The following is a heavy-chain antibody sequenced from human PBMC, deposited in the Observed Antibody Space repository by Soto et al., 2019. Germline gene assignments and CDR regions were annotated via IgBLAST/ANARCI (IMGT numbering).Heavy chain of an antibody. J-gene: IGHJ6*02. D-gene: IGHD3-10*01. CDR3: TRDRVKIRGGYYHYYGMDV. V-gene: IGHV3-21*02. CDR2: ISSGSSYI. Sequence: DVQLEESGGGLVKPGGSLRLSCVASEFTLSVYSMNWVRQAPGKGLEWVSSISSGSSYIYYADSVKGRFTISRDNDKSSLFLHMNSLRVDDTAVDYCTRDRVKIRGGYYHYYGMDVWGQGTTVTVSS. CDR1: EFTLSVYS.